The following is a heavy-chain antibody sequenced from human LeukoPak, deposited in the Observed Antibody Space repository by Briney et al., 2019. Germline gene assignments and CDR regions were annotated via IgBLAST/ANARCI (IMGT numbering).Heavy chain of an antibody. CDR3: ASSAGSSYYYYMDV. J-gene: IGHJ6*03. D-gene: IGHD2-15*01. V-gene: IGHV1-24*01. Sequence: ASVKVSCKVSGYTLTELSMHWVRQAPGKGLEWMGGFDPEDGETIYAQKFQGRVTMTRDMSTSTVYMELSSLRSEDTAVYYCASSAGSSYYYYMDVWGKGTTVTVSS. CDR2: FDPEDGET. CDR1: GYTLTELS.